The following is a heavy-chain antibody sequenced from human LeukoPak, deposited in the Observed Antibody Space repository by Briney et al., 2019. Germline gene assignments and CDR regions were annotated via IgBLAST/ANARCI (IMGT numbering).Heavy chain of an antibody. CDR1: GFTFSSYS. D-gene: IGHD6-25*01. J-gene: IGHJ4*02. Sequence: GGSLRHSCAASGFTFSSYSMNWVRQAPGKGLEWFSSISSSSSYIYYADSVKGRFTISRDNAKNSLYLQMNSLRAEDTAVYYCARVPEQRHWNFDYWGQGTLVTVSS. CDR3: ARVPEQRHWNFDY. CDR2: ISSSSSYI. V-gene: IGHV3-21*01.